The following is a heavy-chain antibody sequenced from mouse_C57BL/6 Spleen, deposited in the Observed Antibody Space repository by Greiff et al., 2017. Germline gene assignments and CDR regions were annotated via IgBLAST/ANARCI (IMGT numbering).Heavy chain of an antibody. V-gene: IGHV5-17*01. Sequence: EVQGVESGGGLVKPGGSLKLSCAASGFTFSDYGMHWVRQAPGKGLEWVAYISSGSSTIYYADTVKGRFTISRDNAKNTLFLQMTSLRSEDTAMYYCATHYEYDYYAMDYWGQGTSVTVSS. D-gene: IGHD2-4*01. CDR2: ISSGSSTI. J-gene: IGHJ4*01. CDR1: GFTFSDYG. CDR3: ATHYEYDYYAMDY.